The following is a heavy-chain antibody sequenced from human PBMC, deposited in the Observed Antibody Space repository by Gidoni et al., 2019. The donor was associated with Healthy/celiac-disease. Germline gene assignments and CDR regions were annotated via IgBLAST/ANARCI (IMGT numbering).Heavy chain of an antibody. CDR2: ISSSSSYI. V-gene: IGHV3-21*01. J-gene: IGHJ4*02. Sequence: EVQLVESGGGLVKPGGSLRLSCAASGCTFSSYSMNWVRQAPGKGLEWVSSISSSSSYIYYADSVKGRFTISRDNAKNSLYLQMDSLRAEDTAVYYCLPRGVGATLPFDYWGQGTLVTVSS. CDR1: GCTFSSYS. D-gene: IGHD1-26*01. CDR3: LPRGVGATLPFDY.